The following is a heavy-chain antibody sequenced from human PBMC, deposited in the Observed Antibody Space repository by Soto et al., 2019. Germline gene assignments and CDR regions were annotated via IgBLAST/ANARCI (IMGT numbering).Heavy chain of an antibody. Sequence: ETLSLTCVVSGDSISSNVWWSWVRQPPGKGLEWIGEVYHNGLTNYNSSLRSRVTMSVDTSKNQFSLKLTSVTAADTAIYYCARDAAVPGETDRFDYWGQGILVTVSS. V-gene: IGHV4-4*02. J-gene: IGHJ4*02. CDR2: VYHNGLT. CDR3: ARDAAVPGETDRFDY. CDR1: GDSISSNVW. D-gene: IGHD6-19*01.